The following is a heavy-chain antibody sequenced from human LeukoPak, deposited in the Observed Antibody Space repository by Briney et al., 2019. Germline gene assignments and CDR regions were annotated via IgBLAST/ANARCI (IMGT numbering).Heavy chain of an antibody. V-gene: IGHV3-74*01. J-gene: IGHJ6*02. CDR1: GFPFRMHW. Sequence: GGSLRLPCAAPGFPFRMHWMHWVRQIPGKGLVWVSRINSDGSSTSYADSVKGRFTISRDNAKNTLYLQMNSLRAEDTAVHYCARATSYSNYGMDVWGQGTTVTVSS. D-gene: IGHD4-11*01. CDR3: ARATSYSNYGMDV. CDR2: INSDGSST.